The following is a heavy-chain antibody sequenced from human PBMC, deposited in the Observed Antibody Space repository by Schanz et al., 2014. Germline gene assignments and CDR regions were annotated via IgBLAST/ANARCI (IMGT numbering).Heavy chain of an antibody. CDR2: ISYDGSSK. D-gene: IGHD3-22*01. V-gene: IGHV3-33*06. Sequence: QAQLVESGGGVVQPGRSLRLSCVASGFTFISYDIHWVRQAPGKGLEWVALISYDGSSKNHADSVQGRFTISRDNSKNALYLQMDSLRAEDTAVYYCAKDGRLPYYGTGSDFDYWGQGTLVTVSS. CDR1: GFTFISYD. J-gene: IGHJ4*02. CDR3: AKDGRLPYYGTGSDFDY.